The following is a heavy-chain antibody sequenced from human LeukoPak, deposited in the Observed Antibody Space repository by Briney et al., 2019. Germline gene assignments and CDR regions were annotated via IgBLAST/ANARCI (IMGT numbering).Heavy chain of an antibody. J-gene: IGHJ4*02. CDR1: GYSFTSYW. D-gene: IGHD1-26*01. CDR3: ARQCCMVGGTIDY. CDR2: IYPGDSDT. V-gene: IGHV5-51*01. Sequence: GESLKISCKGSGYSFTSYWIGWVRQMPGKGLEWMGIIYPGDSDTRYSPSFQGQVTISANKSISTAYLQWSSLKASATAMYYCARQCCMVGGTIDYWGQGTLVTVSS.